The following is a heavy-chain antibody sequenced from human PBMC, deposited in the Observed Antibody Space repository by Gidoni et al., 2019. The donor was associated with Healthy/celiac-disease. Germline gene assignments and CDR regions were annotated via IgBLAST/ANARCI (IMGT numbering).Heavy chain of an antibody. J-gene: IGHJ4*02. Sequence: PGKGLEWLGWINPNSGSTNYEQKFQGRVTMTRDTSIRTSYRELSRLRADDTAVYYWAREGSSSGGGFDYWGQGTLVTVSS. CDR3: AREGSSSGGGFDY. D-gene: IGHD6-6*01. V-gene: IGHV1-2*02. CDR2: INPNSGST.